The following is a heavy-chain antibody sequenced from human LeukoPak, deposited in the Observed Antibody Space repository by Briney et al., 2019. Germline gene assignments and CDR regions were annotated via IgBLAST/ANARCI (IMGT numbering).Heavy chain of an antibody. D-gene: IGHD6-19*01. CDR1: GFTFSSYS. J-gene: IGHJ4*02. CDR3: ARDPLGGWYYFDY. V-gene: IGHV3-21*01. Sequence: PGGSLRLFCAASGFTFSSYSMNWVRQAPGKGLEWVSSISSSSSYIYYADSVKGRFTISRDNAKNSLYLQMNSLRAEDTAVYYCARDPLGGWYYFDYWGQGTLVTVSS. CDR2: ISSSSSYI.